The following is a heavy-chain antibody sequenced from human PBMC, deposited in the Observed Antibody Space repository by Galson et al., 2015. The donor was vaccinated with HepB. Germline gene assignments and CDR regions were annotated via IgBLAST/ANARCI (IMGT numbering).Heavy chain of an antibody. V-gene: IGHV3-7*03. Sequence: SLRLSCAASGFTFSAYYMSWVRQAPGKGLEWVANINQDGSEKHYVDSVKGRFTISRDNTKNSMYLLMNSLRADDTAVYYCARDTYGSETPFDYWGQGTLVTVSS. D-gene: IGHD3-10*01. J-gene: IGHJ4*02. CDR1: GFTFSAYY. CDR2: INQDGSEK. CDR3: ARDTYGSETPFDY.